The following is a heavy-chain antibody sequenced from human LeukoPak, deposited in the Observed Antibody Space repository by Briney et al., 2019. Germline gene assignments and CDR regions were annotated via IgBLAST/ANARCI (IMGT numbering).Heavy chain of an antibody. CDR1: GFTFSSYG. CDR3: ARDGGIQLWSDNEYFQH. J-gene: IGHJ1*01. Sequence: GRSLRLSCAASGFTFSSYGMHWVRQAPGKGLEWVAVISYDGSNKYYADSVKGRFTISRDNAKNSLYLQMNSLRAEDTAVYYCARDGGIQLWSDNEYFQHWGQGTLVTVSS. V-gene: IGHV3-30*03. D-gene: IGHD5-18*01. CDR2: ISYDGSNK.